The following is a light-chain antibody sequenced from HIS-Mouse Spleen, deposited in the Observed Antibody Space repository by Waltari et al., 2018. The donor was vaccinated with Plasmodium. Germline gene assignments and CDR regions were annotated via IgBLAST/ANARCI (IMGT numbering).Light chain of an antibody. J-gene: IGLJ2*01. V-gene: IGLV2-11*01. Sequence: QSALTQPRSVSGSPGQSVTISCTGTSSDVGGYNYVSWYQQRPGKAPKLMLYDVSKRPSGVPDGFSGSKTGNPASLTISGLQAEDEADYYCCSYAGSYTHVVFGGGTKLTVL. CDR1: SSDVGGYNY. CDR3: CSYAGSYTHVV. CDR2: DVS.